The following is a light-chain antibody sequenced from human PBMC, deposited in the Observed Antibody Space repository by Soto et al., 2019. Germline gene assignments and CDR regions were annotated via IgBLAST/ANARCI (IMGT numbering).Light chain of an antibody. Sequence: PGERATLSCRASQSLITRYLAWYQQKPGQAPRLLIYGASSRATGIPDRFSGSGSGTDFTLTISRLEPEDFAVYSCQQYATSPTFGQGTRLEIK. V-gene: IGKV3-20*01. CDR1: QSLITRY. CDR2: GAS. CDR3: QQYATSPT. J-gene: IGKJ5*01.